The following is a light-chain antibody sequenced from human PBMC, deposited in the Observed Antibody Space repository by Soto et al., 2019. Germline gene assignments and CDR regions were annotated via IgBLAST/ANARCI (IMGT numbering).Light chain of an antibody. CDR2: GAS. CDR3: QQYNNWPMWT. V-gene: IGKV3-15*01. Sequence: PGERATLSCRASQSITRNLAWYQQTPGQAPRLLIYGASTRATGIPARFSGSGSGTEFTLTISSLQSEDFAVYYCQQYNNWPMWTFGQGTKVDIK. J-gene: IGKJ1*01. CDR1: QSITRN.